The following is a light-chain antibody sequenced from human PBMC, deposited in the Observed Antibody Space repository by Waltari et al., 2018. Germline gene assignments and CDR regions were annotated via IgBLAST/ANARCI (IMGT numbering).Light chain of an antibody. Sequence: DIQMTQSPSTMSASVGDRVTITCRARQSISSWLAWYQQKPGKAPNLLIYKASTLESGVPSRCSGSGSGTEFTLTISILQPDDFATYYCQHYDNYPITFGQGTRLEIK. CDR2: KAS. J-gene: IGKJ5*01. CDR3: QHYDNYPIT. V-gene: IGKV1-5*03. CDR1: QSISSW.